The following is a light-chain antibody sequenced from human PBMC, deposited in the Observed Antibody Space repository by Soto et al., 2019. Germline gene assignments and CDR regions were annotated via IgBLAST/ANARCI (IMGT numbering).Light chain of an antibody. CDR1: SSNIGSNT. CDR2: STS. Sequence: QSVLTQPPSASGTPGQIVAISCSGSSSNIGSNTVTWYQQLPGTAPKLLIYSTSQRSSGVPGRFSGSKSGASASLSISGLQSEDEADYFCQSYDGTLTGVIFGGGTKLTVL. CDR3: QSYDGTLTGVI. V-gene: IGLV1-44*01. J-gene: IGLJ2*01.